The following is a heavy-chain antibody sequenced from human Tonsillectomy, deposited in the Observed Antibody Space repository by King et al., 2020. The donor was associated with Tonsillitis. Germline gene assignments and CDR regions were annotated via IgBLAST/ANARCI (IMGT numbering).Heavy chain of an antibody. CDR1: GFTFSSYM. CDR2: ISSDSHYI. J-gene: IGHJ4*02. V-gene: IGHV3-21*01. CDR3: ARDGVAVAGTPFYFDY. Sequence: VQLVESGGGLVKPGGSLRLSCEASGFTFSSYMMNWVRQAPGQGLEWVSSISSDSHYIFYSDSVRDRFTISRDNVKNSVDLQMNSLRPEDTAVYYCARDGVAVAGTPFYFDYWGQGDLVTVSS. D-gene: IGHD3-3*01.